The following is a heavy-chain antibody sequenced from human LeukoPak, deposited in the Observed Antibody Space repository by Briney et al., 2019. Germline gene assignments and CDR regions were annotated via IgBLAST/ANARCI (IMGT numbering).Heavy chain of an antibody. J-gene: IGHJ4*02. V-gene: IGHV3-30-3*01. Sequence: GGSLRLSCAASGFTFSSYAMHWVRQAPGKGLEWVAVISYDGSNKYYADSVKGRFTISRDNSKNTLYLQMNSLRAEDTAVYYCAKDRLAGTFSYANYWGQGTLVTVSS. CDR2: ISYDGSNK. CDR1: GFTFSSYA. CDR3: AKDRLAGTFSYANY. D-gene: IGHD6-19*01.